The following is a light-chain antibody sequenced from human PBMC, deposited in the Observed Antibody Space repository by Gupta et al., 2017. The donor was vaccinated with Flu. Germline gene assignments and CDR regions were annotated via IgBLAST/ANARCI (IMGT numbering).Light chain of an antibody. CDR1: SSDIGTYNR. J-gene: IGLJ1*01. Sequence: QSALTQPPSVSGSPGQSVTISCTGTSSDIGTYNRVSWYQQPPGTAPKLIIYEVSNRPSGVPDRFSGSKSGNTASLTISGRQGEDEADYYCSSYTSSYTYVFGTGTKVTVL. CDR2: EVS. V-gene: IGLV2-18*02. CDR3: SSYTSSYTYV.